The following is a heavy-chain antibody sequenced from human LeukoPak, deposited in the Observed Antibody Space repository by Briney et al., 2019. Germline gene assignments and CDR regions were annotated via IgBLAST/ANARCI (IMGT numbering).Heavy chain of an antibody. V-gene: IGHV3-23*01. CDR2: ISGSGGST. J-gene: IGHJ4*02. D-gene: IGHD1-1*01. Sequence: GGSLRLSCAASGFAVSSNYMGWVRQAPGKGLEWVSAISGSGGSTYYADSVKGRFTISRDNSKNTLYLQMNSLRAEDTAVYYCAKGTTFHFDYWGQGTLVTVSS. CDR3: AKGTTFHFDY. CDR1: GFAVSSNY.